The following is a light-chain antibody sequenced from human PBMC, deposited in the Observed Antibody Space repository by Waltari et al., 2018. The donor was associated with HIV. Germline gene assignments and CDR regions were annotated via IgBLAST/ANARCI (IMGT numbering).Light chain of an antibody. J-gene: IGLJ1*01. Sequence: SVSGSPGQSITISCTGTSSDVGGYNYVSWYQQHPGKAPKLMIYEVSNRPSGVSNRFSGSKSGNTASLTISGLQAEDEADYYCSSYTSSSTYVFGTGTKVTVL. CDR3: SSYTSSSTYV. CDR2: EVS. CDR1: SSDVGGYNY. V-gene: IGLV2-14*01.